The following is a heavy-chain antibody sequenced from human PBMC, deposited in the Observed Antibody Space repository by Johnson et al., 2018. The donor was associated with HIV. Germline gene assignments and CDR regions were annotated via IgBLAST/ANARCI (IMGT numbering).Heavy chain of an antibody. D-gene: IGHD3-9*01. CDR3: ARDGRDLVTRGSFDV. V-gene: IGHV3-66*02. Sequence: MLLVESGGGLVQPGGSLRLSCAASGITVGTNYMSWVRQAPGKGLEWVSVIFSVGDVYYADSVKGRFTISRDNSKNMVYLQMNSLRPEDTAVYYCARDGRDLVTRGSFDVWGQGTVVTVSS. CDR1: GITVGTNY. J-gene: IGHJ3*01. CDR2: IFSVGDV.